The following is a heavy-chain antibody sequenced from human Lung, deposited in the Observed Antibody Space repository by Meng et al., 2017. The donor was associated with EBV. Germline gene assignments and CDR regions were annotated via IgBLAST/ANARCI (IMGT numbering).Heavy chain of an antibody. D-gene: IGHD4-17*01. CDR1: GFSLSTSGVG. CDR2: LYWDDDK. Sequence: ITLKESGHTLVIPTKTLPLTCTFSGFSLSTSGVGVVWIRQPQVKALEWLALLYWDDDKRYSPSLKSRLTITKDTSKNQVVLTLTNIDPVDTDTYYCAHRHRLRDFDYWGQGTLVTVSS. CDR3: AHRHRLRDFDY. J-gene: IGHJ4*02. V-gene: IGHV2-5*02.